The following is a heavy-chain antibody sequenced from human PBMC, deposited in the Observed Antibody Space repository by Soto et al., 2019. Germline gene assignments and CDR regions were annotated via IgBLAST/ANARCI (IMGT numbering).Heavy chain of an antibody. CDR1: GGAISSYY. J-gene: IGHJ4*02. V-gene: IGHV4-4*07. Sequence: PSETLALTCTVSGGAISSYYWSWIRQPAGKGLEWIGRIYTSGSTNYNPSLKSRATMSVDTSKNQFSLKLSSVTAADTAVYYCARLSNDYGDYGGYFDYWGQGTLVTVSS. CDR3: ARLSNDYGDYGGYFDY. CDR2: IYTSGST. D-gene: IGHD4-17*01.